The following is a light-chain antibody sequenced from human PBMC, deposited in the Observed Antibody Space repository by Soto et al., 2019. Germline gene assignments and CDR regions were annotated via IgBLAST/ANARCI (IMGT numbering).Light chain of an antibody. CDR2: DVS. CDR3: SSYTSTSAVV. J-gene: IGLJ2*01. CDR1: SSDVGGYNY. V-gene: IGLV2-14*01. Sequence: QSALTQPASVSGSPGQSITISCTGTSSDVGGYNYVSWYQQLPGKAPKLMIYDVSNRPSGVSNRFSGSKSDNTASLAISGLQAEDEADYYCSSYTSTSAVVFGGGTQLTVL.